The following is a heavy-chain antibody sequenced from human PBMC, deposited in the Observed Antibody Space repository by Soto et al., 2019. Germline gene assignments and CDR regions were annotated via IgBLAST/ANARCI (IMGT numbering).Heavy chain of an antibody. Sequence: DVRLLESGGGLVQPGGSLRLSCAASGFTFSSYSMSWVRQAPGKGLEWVSTIGTSASTYYGDSVRGRFTISRDNSRNTLYLPMNRPRAEDNAVYYCADLSRYCTSSNCDWGQGTLVTVSS. J-gene: IGHJ4*02. CDR3: ADLSRYCTSSNCD. D-gene: IGHD2-2*01. CDR2: IGTSAST. CDR1: GFTFSSYS. V-gene: IGHV3-23*01.